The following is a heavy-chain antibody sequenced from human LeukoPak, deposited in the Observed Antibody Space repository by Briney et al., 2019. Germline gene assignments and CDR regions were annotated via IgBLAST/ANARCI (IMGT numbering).Heavy chain of an antibody. CDR2: INHSGST. Sequence: SEPLSLTCAVYGGSFSGYYWSWIRQPPGKGLEWIGEINHSGSTNYNPSLKSRVTISVDTSKNQFSLKLSSVAAADTAVYYCARRYCSRGKKKINWFDPWGQGTLVTVSS. J-gene: IGHJ5*02. V-gene: IGHV4-34*01. D-gene: IGHD2-2*01. CDR1: GGSFSGYY. CDR3: ARRYCSRGKKKINWFDP.